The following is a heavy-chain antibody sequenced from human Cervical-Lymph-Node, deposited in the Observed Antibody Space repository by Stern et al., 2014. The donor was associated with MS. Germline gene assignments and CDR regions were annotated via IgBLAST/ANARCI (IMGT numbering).Heavy chain of an antibody. J-gene: IGHJ3*02. V-gene: IGHV4-59*01. Sequence: QLQLQESGPGLVKPSETLSLACTVSGGSISTYYWSWIRQPPGRGLEWIGYIYHSGNTNYNPYLKSRVTISVDTSKNQFSLKLTSVTAADTAVDYCASGTRFQDTFDMWGQGTMVIVSS. CDR2: IYHSGNT. D-gene: IGHD1-26*01. CDR3: ASGTRFQDTFDM. CDR1: GGSISTYY.